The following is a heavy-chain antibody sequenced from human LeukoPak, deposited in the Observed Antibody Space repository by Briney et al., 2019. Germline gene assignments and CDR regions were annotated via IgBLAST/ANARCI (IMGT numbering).Heavy chain of an antibody. CDR1: GGSFSGYY. V-gene: IGHV4-34*01. J-gene: IGHJ4*02. CDR3: ARASLGATAGQFDY. D-gene: IGHD6-13*01. CDR2: INHSGST. Sequence: PSETLSLTCAVYGGSFSGYYWSWIRQPPGKGLEWIGEINHSGSTNYNPSLKSRVTISVDTSKNQFSLKLSSVTAADTAVYYCARASLGATAGQFDYWGQGTLVTVSS.